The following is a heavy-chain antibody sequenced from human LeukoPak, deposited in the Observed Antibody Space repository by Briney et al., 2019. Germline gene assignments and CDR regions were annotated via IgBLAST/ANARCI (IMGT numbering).Heavy chain of an antibody. CDR1: GYSFTSYW. D-gene: IGHD6-13*01. J-gene: IGHJ3*02. V-gene: IGHV5-51*01. Sequence: GESLKISCKGSGYSFTSYWIGWVRQMPGKGLEWMGIIYPGDSDTRYSPSFQGQVTISADKSISTAYLQWSSLKASDTAMYYCASHSSSGSVIMGSFAFDIWGQGTMVTVSS. CDR3: ASHSSSGSVIMGSFAFDI. CDR2: IYPGDSDT.